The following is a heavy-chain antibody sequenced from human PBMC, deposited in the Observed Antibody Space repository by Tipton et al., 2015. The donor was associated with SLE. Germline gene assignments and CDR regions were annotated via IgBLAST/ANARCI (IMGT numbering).Heavy chain of an antibody. Sequence: TLSLTCTVSGGSINNYYWSWIRQPPGKGLEWIGYIYYSGSTNYYPSLKSRVTMSVDPSKNQFSPKLSSVTAADTAVYYCARARVNTVDSGSLYFDLWGRGTLVTVSS. V-gene: IGHV4-59*01. D-gene: IGHD1-26*01. J-gene: IGHJ2*01. CDR1: GGSINNYY. CDR2: IYYSGST. CDR3: ARARVNTVDSGSLYFDL.